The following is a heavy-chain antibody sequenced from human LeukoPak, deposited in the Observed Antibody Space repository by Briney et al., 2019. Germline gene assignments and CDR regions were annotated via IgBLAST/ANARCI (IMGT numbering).Heavy chain of an antibody. CDR1: GYSFTSYW. CDR2: IYPGDSDT. D-gene: IGHD2-2*01. J-gene: IGHJ3*02. V-gene: IGHV5-51*01. Sequence: HGESLKISCKGSGYSFTSYWIGWVRQMPGKGLEWMGIIYPGDSDTRYSPSFQGQVTISADKSISTAYLQWSSLKASDTAMYYCARVGCSSTSCYASWAFDIWGQGTMVTVSS. CDR3: ARVGCSSTSCYASWAFDI.